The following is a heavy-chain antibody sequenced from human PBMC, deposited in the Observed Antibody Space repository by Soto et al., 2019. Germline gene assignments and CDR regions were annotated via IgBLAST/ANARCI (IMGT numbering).Heavy chain of an antibody. V-gene: IGHV3-7*01. Sequence: XGSLRLSCAASGSTFSTYWMSWVRQAPGKGLDWVANIKEDGSEKYYVDSVEGRFTISRDNAKNSLYLQMTSLRAEDTALYYCARGWGYFDSSGFPYLYAMDVWGQGTTVTVSS. CDR3: ARGWGYFDSSGFPYLYAMDV. CDR2: IKEDGSEK. J-gene: IGHJ6*02. D-gene: IGHD3-22*01. CDR1: GSTFSTYW.